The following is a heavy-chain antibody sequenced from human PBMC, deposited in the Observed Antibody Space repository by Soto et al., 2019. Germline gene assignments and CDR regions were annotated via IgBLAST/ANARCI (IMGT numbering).Heavy chain of an antibody. J-gene: IGHJ4*02. CDR2: IGTAGDT. Sequence: GGSLRLSCEASGLTFSGFDMHWVGQPTGKGLEWVSTIGTAGDTYYAVSVKGRFTISRDNAKNSLSLQMNSLRAGDTAVYFCARGQEVGAHFFDSWGQGTQVTVSS. CDR3: ARGQEVGAHFFDS. CDR1: GLTFSGFD. D-gene: IGHD2-15*01. V-gene: IGHV3-13*01.